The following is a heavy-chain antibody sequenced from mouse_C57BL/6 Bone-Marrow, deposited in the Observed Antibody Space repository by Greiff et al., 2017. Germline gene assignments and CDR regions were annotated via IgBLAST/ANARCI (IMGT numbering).Heavy chain of an antibody. CDR1: GYTFTSYW. CDR3: ARGTVAPHYYAMDY. Sequence: QVQLQQPGAELVKPGASVKLSCKASGYTFTSYWMHWVKQRPGRGLEWIGRIDPNSGGTRYNEKFKSKATLTVDKPSSTAYMQLSSLTSEDSAVYYCARGTVAPHYYAMDYWGQGTSVTVSS. J-gene: IGHJ4*01. CDR2: IDPNSGGT. V-gene: IGHV1-72*01. D-gene: IGHD1-1*01.